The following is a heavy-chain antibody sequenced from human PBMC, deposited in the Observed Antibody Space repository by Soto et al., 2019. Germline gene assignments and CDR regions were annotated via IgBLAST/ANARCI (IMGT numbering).Heavy chain of an antibody. D-gene: IGHD3-22*01. CDR2: IYSGGST. Sequence: GGSLRLSCAASGFTVSSNYMSWVRQAPGKGLEWVSVIYSGGSTYYAASVKGRFTISRDNSKNTLYLQMNSLRAEDTAVYYCARGGDSSRGYIDYWGQGTLVTVSS. CDR3: ARGGDSSRGYIDY. V-gene: IGHV3-66*01. J-gene: IGHJ4*02. CDR1: GFTVSSNY.